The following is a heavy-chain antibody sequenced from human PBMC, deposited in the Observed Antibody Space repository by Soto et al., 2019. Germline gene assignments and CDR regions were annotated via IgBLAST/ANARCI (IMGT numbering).Heavy chain of an antibody. J-gene: IGHJ6*02. CDR3: ARDKDRQQLGGNYYYILDV. V-gene: IGHV1-69*12. D-gene: IGHD3-3*02. CDR1: GGTFSTLA. CDR2: IMPIFRTP. Sequence: QVQLVQSGSEVKKPGPSVKLSCKPSGGTFSTLAISWLRQAPGQGLEWMGGIMPIFRTPDYAKKFQGRVTITADESTTTAYMELSSLRSEDTAVYFCARDKDRQQLGGNYYYILDVWGQGTTVTVSS.